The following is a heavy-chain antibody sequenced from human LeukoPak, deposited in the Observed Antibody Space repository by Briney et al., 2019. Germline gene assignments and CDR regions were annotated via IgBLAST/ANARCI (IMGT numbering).Heavy chain of an antibody. Sequence: ASVKVSCKASGYTFTGYYMHWVRQAPGQGLEWMGWINPNSGGTSYAQKFQGRVTMTKDTSISTAHMELGRLRSDDTAVYYCARDSGSSGFPFDYWGQGTLVTVSS. CDR2: INPNSGGT. D-gene: IGHD6-19*01. V-gene: IGHV1-2*02. CDR1: GYTFTGYY. J-gene: IGHJ4*02. CDR3: ARDSGSSGFPFDY.